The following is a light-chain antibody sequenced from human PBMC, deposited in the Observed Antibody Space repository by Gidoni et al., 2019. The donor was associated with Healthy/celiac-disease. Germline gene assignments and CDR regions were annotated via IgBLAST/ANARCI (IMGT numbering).Light chain of an antibody. CDR3: QSYDSSLSGSVV. CDR1: SSNIGAGYD. V-gene: IGLV1-40*01. J-gene: IGLJ2*01. Sequence: QSVLTQPPSVSGATGQRVPISCTGSSSNIGAGYDEHWYQQLPGTAPKLLIYGNSNRPSGVPDRFSGSKSGTSASLAITGLQAEDEADYYCQSYDSSLSGSVVFGGGTKLTVL. CDR2: GNS.